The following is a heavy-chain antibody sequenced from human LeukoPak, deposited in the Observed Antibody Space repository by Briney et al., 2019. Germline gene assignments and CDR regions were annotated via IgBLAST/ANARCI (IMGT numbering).Heavy chain of an antibody. D-gene: IGHD3-10*01. V-gene: IGHV4-59*11. CDR3: ARDILSYSYYMDI. Sequence: PSETLSLTCTVSGGSISSHYWSWIRQPPGNRLEWIGYIYYSGITNYNPSLKSRVTISVDTSKNQFSLKLSSVTVADTAVYYCARDILSYSYYMDIWGKGTTVTVSS. CDR1: GGSISSHY. J-gene: IGHJ6*03. CDR2: IYYSGIT.